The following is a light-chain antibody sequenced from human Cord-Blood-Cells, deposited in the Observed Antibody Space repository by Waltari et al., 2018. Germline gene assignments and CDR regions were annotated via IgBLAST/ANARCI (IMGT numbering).Light chain of an antibody. V-gene: IGKV3-11*01. CDR2: DAS. J-gene: IGKJ1*01. Sequence: EIVLTQSPATLSLSPGERATLSCRASQSVSSYLAWYQQKPGQAPRLLIYDASNRATGIPARFSGSGSGTDFTLTINSLQPEDFATYYCQQSYSTPRTFGQGTKVEIK. CDR3: QQSYSTPRT. CDR1: QSVSSY.